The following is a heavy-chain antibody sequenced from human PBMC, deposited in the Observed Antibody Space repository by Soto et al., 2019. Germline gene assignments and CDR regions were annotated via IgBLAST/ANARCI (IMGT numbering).Heavy chain of an antibody. D-gene: IGHD6-13*01. CDR1: GFTFSSYA. Sequence: GGSLRLSCAASGFTFSSYAMSWVRQAPGKGLEWVSAISGSGGSTYYADSVKGRFTISRDNSKNTLYLQMNSLRAEDTAVYDCAKAPWGGYSSSWPTRHYYYYYMDVWGKGTTVTVSS. CDR2: ISGSGGST. J-gene: IGHJ6*03. V-gene: IGHV3-23*01. CDR3: AKAPWGGYSSSWPTRHYYYYYMDV.